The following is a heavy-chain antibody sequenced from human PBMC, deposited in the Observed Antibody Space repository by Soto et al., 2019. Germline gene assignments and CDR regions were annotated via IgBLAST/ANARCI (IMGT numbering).Heavy chain of an antibody. D-gene: IGHD2-2*01. CDR3: AKDRGGCSSTSCPPRLFDY. CDR2: ISGSGGST. CDR1: GFTFSSYA. V-gene: IGHV3-23*01. Sequence: EVQLLESGGGLVQPGGSLRLSCAASGFTFSSYAMSWVRQAPGKGLEWVSGISGSGGSTYYADSVKGRFTISRANSKNTLYLHMTSLRAEDTAVYYCAKDRGGCSSTSCPPRLFDYWGQGTLVTVSS. J-gene: IGHJ4*02.